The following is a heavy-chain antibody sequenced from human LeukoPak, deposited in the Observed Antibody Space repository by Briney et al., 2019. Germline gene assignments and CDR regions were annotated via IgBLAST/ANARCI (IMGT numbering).Heavy chain of an antibody. J-gene: IGHJ6*02. V-gene: IGHV4-59*01. Sequence: PSETLSLTCTVSGGSISNYYWSWLRQLPGKGLEGIGYIYFSGTTNINPSLKSRVTISVDMSKNQFSLKLSSVTAADTAVYYCAREDPQTTVPEGLDVWGQGTTVTVSS. CDR1: GGSISNYY. CDR2: IYFSGTT. CDR3: AREDPQTTVPEGLDV. D-gene: IGHD4-17*01.